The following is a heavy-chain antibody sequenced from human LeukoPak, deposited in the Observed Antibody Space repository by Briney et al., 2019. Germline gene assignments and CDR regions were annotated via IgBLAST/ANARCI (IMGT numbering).Heavy chain of an antibody. J-gene: IGHJ4*02. CDR2: ISSSSSYI. CDR3: ARAPRGSYFGLDY. Sequence: GGSLRLSCAAPGFTFSSYSMNWVRQPPGKGLEWVSPISSSSSYIYYADSVKGRFTISRDNAKNSLYLQMNSLRAEDTAVYYCARAPRGSYFGLDYWGQGTLVTASS. V-gene: IGHV3-21*01. CDR1: GFTFSSYS. D-gene: IGHD1-26*01.